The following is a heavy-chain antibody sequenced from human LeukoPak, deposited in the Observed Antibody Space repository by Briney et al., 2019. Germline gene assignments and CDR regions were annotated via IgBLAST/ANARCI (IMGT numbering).Heavy chain of an antibody. V-gene: IGHV3-23*01. CDR2: ISGSGGST. CDR3: AKPQQWLVRGYFDY. D-gene: IGHD6-19*01. Sequence: PGGSLGLSCAASGFTFSSYAMSWVRQAPGKGLEWVSAISGSGGSTYYADSVKGRFTISRDNSKNTLYLQMNSLRAEDTAVYYCAKPQQWLVRGYFDYWGQGTLVTVSS. CDR1: GFTFSSYA. J-gene: IGHJ4*02.